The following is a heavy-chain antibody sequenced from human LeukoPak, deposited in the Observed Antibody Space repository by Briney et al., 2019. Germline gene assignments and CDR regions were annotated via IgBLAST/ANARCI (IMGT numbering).Heavy chain of an antibody. CDR1: GFTFSRFA. V-gene: IGHV3-23*01. Sequence: GGSLRLSCAASGFTFSRFAMNWIRQAPGKGLEWVSGITGYGGSTDYPDSVKGRFTMSRDNSKNTLYLQMNSLRVEDTAVYYCATGLDDYVWGSYRYTNPHFANWGQGTPVTVSS. D-gene: IGHD3-16*02. CDR3: ATGLDDYVWGSYRYTNPHFAN. J-gene: IGHJ4*02. CDR2: ITGYGGST.